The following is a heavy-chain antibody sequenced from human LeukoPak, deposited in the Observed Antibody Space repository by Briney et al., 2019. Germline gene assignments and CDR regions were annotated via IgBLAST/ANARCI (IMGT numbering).Heavy chain of an antibody. CDR1: GDSINNYY. CDR3: ARGSNWLDP. CDR2: IYYSGST. Sequence: SETLSLICNVPGDSINNYYWSWVRQPPGKGLEWIGYIYYSGSTNYNPTLKSRVTISKGPSKKQVALKLTSVTAADTAVYYCARGSNWLDPWGQGTLVTVSS. J-gene: IGHJ5*02. V-gene: IGHV4-59*01. D-gene: IGHD6-6*01.